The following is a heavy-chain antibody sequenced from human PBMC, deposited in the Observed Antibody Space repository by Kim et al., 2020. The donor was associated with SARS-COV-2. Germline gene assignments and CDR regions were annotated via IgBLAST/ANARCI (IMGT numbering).Heavy chain of an antibody. V-gene: IGHV3-53*01. CDR2: IYSGGST. CDR1: GFTVSSNY. CDR3: ARETGSRWRYFDY. J-gene: IGHJ4*02. Sequence: GGSLRLSCAASGFTVSSNYMSWVRQAPGKGLEWVSVIYSGGSTYYADSVKGRFTISRDNSKNTLYLQMNSLRAEDTAVYYCARETGSRWRYFDYWGQGTLVTVS. D-gene: IGHD6-13*01.